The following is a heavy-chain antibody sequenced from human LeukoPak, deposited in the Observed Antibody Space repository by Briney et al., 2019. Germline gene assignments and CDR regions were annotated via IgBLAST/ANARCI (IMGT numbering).Heavy chain of an antibody. Sequence: GGSLRLSCAASGFTFSSYAMSWVRQAPGKGLEWVGRIKSKTDGGTTDYAAPVKGRFTISRDDSKNTLYLQMNSLKTEDTAVYYCTTGRGDYGSGSYEIYYYYMDVWGKGTTVTVSS. J-gene: IGHJ6*03. V-gene: IGHV3-15*01. D-gene: IGHD3-10*01. CDR1: GFTFSSYA. CDR2: IKSKTDGGTT. CDR3: TTGRGDYGSGSYEIYYYYMDV.